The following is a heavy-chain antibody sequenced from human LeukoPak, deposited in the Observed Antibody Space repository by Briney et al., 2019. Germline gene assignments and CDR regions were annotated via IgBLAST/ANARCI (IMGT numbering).Heavy chain of an antibody. J-gene: IGHJ4*02. D-gene: IGHD6-19*01. CDR3: ARGGLQWLVPNWYFDY. V-gene: IGHV4-34*01. CDR1: GGSFSGYY. Sequence: SETLSLTCAVYGGSFSGYYWSWIRQPPGKGLEWIGEINHSGSTNYNPSLKSRVTISVDTSKNQFSLKLSSVTAADTAVYYCARGGLQWLVPNWYFDYWGQGTLVTVSS. CDR2: INHSGST.